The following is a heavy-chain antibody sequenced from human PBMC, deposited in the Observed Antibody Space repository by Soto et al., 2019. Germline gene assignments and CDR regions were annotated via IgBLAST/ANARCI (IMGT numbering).Heavy chain of an antibody. Sequence: GKGLEWVSAISGSGGSTYYADSVKGRFTISSDNSKNTLYLRMNSLRAEDTAVFYCAKDGAISPGRDFEYRVQ. CDR2: ISGSGGST. J-gene: IGHJ4*02. V-gene: IGHV3-23*01. D-gene: IGHD3-16*01. CDR3: AKDGAISPGRDFEY.